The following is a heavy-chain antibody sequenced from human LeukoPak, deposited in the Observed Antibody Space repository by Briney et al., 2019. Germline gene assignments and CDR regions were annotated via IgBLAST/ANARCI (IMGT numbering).Heavy chain of an antibody. V-gene: IGHV1-69*04. CDR2: IIPILGIA. Sequence: GASVKVSCKASGGTFSSYAISWVRQAPGQGLEWMGRIIPILGIANYAQKFQGRVTITADKSTSTAYMELGSLRSEDTAVYYCARGNVFLAATTYYFDYWGQGTLVTVSS. D-gene: IGHD6-13*01. CDR1: GGTFSSYA. CDR3: ARGNVFLAATTYYFDY. J-gene: IGHJ4*02.